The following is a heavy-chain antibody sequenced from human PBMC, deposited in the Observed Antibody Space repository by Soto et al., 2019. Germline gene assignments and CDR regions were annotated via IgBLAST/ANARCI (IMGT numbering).Heavy chain of an antibody. CDR3: VRDGTKTLRDWFDP. D-gene: IGHD1-1*01. V-gene: IGHV4-4*07. Sequence: PSETLSLTCTVSGASISGYYWSWIRKSAGKGLEWIGRIYATGTTDYNPSLKSRVMMSVDTSKKQFSLKLRSGTAADTAVYYCVRDGTKTLRDWFDPWGQGISVTVSS. J-gene: IGHJ5*02. CDR2: IYATGTT. CDR1: GASISGYY.